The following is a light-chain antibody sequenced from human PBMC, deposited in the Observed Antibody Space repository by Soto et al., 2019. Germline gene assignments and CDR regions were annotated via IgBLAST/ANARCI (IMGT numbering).Light chain of an antibody. CDR1: SGHSSYI. Sequence: QAVLTQSSSASASLGSSVKLTCTLSSGHSSYIIAWHQQPPGKAPRYLMNLEGSGSFNKGSGVPDRFSGSSSGADRYLTISNLQFEDEADYYCETWDINTHVVFGGGTKVTVL. CDR2: LEGSGSF. J-gene: IGLJ2*01. V-gene: IGLV4-60*02. CDR3: ETWDINTHVV.